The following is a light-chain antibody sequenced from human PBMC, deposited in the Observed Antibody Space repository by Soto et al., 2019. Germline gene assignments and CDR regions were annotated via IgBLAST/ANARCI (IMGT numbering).Light chain of an antibody. J-gene: IGKJ4*01. CDR2: AES. V-gene: IGKV2-40*01. CDR1: HSLLDSDDGNTY. Sequence: DIVMTQTPFSLPVTPGEPASISCGYCHSLLDSDDGNTYVDWYLQQTGQSPQLLICAESTLPSGVPSRLSGSGSGTDLNLTIRSLQPEDFATYYCQKSYTAPLTCGGGTKVDIK. CDR3: QKSYTAPLT.